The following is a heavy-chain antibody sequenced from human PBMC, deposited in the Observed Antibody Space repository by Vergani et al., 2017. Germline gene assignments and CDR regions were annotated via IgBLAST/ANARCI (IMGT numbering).Heavy chain of an antibody. CDR1: GFIFDSNG. J-gene: IGHJ4*02. D-gene: IGHD6-19*01. CDR2: INWNGDNT. V-gene: IGHV3-20*04. Sequence: EVKLVESGGGLVRPGGSLRLSCAGNGFIFDSNGMSWVRQVPGKGLEWVSGINWNGDNTGYADSVKGRFTISRDNAKNSLYLQMNSLRVEDTALYYCAREASSGFYDYFDYWGQGTLVTVYS. CDR3: AREASSGFYDYFDY.